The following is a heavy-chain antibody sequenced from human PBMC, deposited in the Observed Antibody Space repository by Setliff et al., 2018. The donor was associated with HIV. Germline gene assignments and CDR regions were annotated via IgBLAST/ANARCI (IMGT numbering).Heavy chain of an antibody. CDR1: GSIFSTYS. CDR3: ASLWVTPPHGF. CDR2: VSISGGTM. J-gene: IGHJ4*02. D-gene: IGHD3-16*01. Sequence: GGSLKLSCAASGSIFSTYSMNWVRQAPGKGLEWVSYVSISGGTMYYADSVKGRFAISRDNAKKSMYLQMNSLRAEDTAVYYCASLWVTPPHGFWGQGTLVTVSS. V-gene: IGHV3-48*04.